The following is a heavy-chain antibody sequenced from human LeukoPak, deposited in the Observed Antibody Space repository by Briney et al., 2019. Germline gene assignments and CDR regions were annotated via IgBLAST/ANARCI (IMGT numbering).Heavy chain of an antibody. D-gene: IGHD6-6*01. CDR2: IWYDGGNK. CDR1: GFTFSSYG. Sequence: GGSLRLSCAASGFTFSSYGMHWVRQAPVKGLEWVAVIWYDGGNKYYADSVKGRFTISRDNSKNALYLQMNSLRAEDTAVYYCATCEYSSSPAYYYYGMDVWGQGTTVTVSS. J-gene: IGHJ6*02. V-gene: IGHV3-33*01. CDR3: ATCEYSSSPAYYYYGMDV.